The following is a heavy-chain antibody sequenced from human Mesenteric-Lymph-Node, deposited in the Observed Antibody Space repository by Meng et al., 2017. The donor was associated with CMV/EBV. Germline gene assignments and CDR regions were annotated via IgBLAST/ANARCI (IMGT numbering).Heavy chain of an antibody. J-gene: IGHJ4*02. V-gene: IGHV3-74*01. Sequence: ASGSTLIGYWINWVSHVPGEGLVWLSRINKDGSGTDYADSVKGRFTTSRDNARNTLYLQMSSLRVDDTAVYYCVRGTSDSPGIDYWGQGTLVTVSS. CDR2: INKDGSGT. CDR3: VRGTSDSPGIDY. CDR1: GSTLIGYW. D-gene: IGHD1-1*01.